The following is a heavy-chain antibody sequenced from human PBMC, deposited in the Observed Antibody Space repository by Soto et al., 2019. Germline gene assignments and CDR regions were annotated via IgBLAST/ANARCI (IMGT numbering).Heavy chain of an antibody. CDR1: GFTFSSYG. Sequence: GGSLRLSCAASGFTFSSYGMHWVRQAPGKGLEWVAVIWYDGSNKYYADSVKGRFTISRDNSKNTLYLQMNSLRAEDTAVYYCARDEEGEYYGSGYYMDVWGKGTTVTVSS. J-gene: IGHJ6*03. CDR2: IWYDGSNK. CDR3: ARDEEGEYYGSGYYMDV. V-gene: IGHV3-33*01. D-gene: IGHD3-10*01.